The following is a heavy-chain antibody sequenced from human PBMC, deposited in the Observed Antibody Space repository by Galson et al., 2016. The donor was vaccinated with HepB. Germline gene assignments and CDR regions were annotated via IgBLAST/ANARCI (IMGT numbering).Heavy chain of an antibody. CDR1: RFTFNTYG. CDR3: AKVTYDWGNFYQTEFDP. CDR2: IGARGRP. J-gene: IGHJ5*02. Sequence: SLRLSCAASRFTFNTYGMRWVRQAPGKGLEWVSAIGARGRPIYADSVKGRFILSRDNSKNTVWLQMNSLRAEDTAVYYCAKVTYDWGNFYQTEFDPWGRGTLVTVSS. D-gene: IGHD3-10*01. V-gene: IGHV3-23*01.